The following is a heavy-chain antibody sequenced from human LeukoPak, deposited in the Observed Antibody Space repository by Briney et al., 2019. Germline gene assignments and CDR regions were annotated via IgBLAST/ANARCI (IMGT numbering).Heavy chain of an antibody. J-gene: IGHJ4*02. CDR1: GFTVSTDY. CDR2: IYSAGST. Sequence: GGSLRLPCAASGFTVSTDYMNWVRQAPGKGLEWVSVIYSAGSTYYADSVKGRFTISRDKSKNTLYVQMNSLRADDTAVYYCTKDASYAREFDNSGFFIDWGQGTLVTVSS. D-gene: IGHD3-22*01. V-gene: IGHV3-53*01. CDR3: TKDASYAREFDNSGFFID.